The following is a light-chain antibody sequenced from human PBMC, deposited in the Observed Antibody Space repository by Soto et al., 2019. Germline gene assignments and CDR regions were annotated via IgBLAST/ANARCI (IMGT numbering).Light chain of an antibody. CDR3: QRYATYSPT. CDR1: QGISNS. J-gene: IGKJ1*01. Sequence: IQMPPSPASLSASLGDRAPITCRPSQGISNSLAWYQQKPGKVPKLLIHAASTLQSGVPSRFSGSGSGTEFTLTISSLQPDDFATYYCQRYATYSPTFGQGTKVDI. V-gene: IGKV1-27*01. CDR2: AAS.